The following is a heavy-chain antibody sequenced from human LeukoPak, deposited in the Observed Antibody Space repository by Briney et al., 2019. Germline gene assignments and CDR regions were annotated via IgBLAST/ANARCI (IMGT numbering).Heavy chain of an antibody. CDR1: GFTFSDYY. CDR2: ISYDGSNK. V-gene: IGHV3-30*18. Sequence: PGGSLRLSCAASGFTFSDYYVNWIRQAPGKGLEWVAVISYDGSNKYYADSVKGRFTISRDNSKNTLYLQMNSLRAEDTAVYYCAKLYDSSGYFDYWGQGTLVTVSS. CDR3: AKLYDSSGYFDY. D-gene: IGHD3-22*01. J-gene: IGHJ4*02.